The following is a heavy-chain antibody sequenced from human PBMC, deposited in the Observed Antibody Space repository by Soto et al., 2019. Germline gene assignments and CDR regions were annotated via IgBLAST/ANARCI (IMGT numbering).Heavy chain of an antibody. D-gene: IGHD3-22*01. Sequence: EVQLVESGGGLVQPGGSLRLSCAASGFTFSSYSMNWVRQAPGKGLEWVSYISSSSSTIYYADSVKGRITISRDNAKNSLYLQMNSLRAEDTAVYYCAREYYYDSSGYYHGMDVWGQGTTVTVSS. J-gene: IGHJ6*02. CDR1: GFTFSSYS. CDR3: AREYYYDSSGYYHGMDV. V-gene: IGHV3-48*01. CDR2: ISSSSSTI.